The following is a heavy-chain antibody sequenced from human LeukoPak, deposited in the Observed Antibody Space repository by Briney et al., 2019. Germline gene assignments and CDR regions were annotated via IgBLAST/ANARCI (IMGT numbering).Heavy chain of an antibody. Sequence: GGSLRLSCAPSGFTFSSFGLHWVRQAPGRGLEWVALISPDGSYAYYADSVKGRFTISRDNSENTFYLQLTNVRSEDAAVYFCARDHGAFGDWGQGAMVTV. CDR2: ISPDGSYA. CDR1: GFTFSSFG. CDR3: ARDHGAFGD. J-gene: IGHJ4*02. D-gene: IGHD3-16*01. V-gene: IGHV3-30*04.